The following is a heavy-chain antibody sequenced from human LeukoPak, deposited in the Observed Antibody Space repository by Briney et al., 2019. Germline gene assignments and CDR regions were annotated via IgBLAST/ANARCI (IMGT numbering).Heavy chain of an antibody. Sequence: GGSLRLSCAASGFTFSNYWMHRVRQAPGKGLVWVSRMNSDGSSTSYADSVKGRFTISRDNAKNTLYLQMNSLRAEDTAVYYCARRHPNSGSNDYWGQGTLVTVSS. CDR3: ARRHPNSGSNDY. J-gene: IGHJ4*02. D-gene: IGHD1-26*01. V-gene: IGHV3-74*01. CDR2: MNSDGSST. CDR1: GFTFSNYW.